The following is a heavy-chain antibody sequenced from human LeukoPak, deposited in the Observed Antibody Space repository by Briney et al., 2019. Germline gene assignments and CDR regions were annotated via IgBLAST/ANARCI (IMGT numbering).Heavy chain of an antibody. V-gene: IGHV3-21*01. J-gene: IGHJ6*03. CDR2: ISSSSSYI. CDR1: GFTFSSYS. CDR3: ARTSRSDYYYYYMDV. Sequence: PGGSLRLSCAASGFTFSSYSMNWVRQAPGKGLEWVSSISSSSSYIYYADSVKGRFTISRDNAKNSLYLRMNSLRAEDTAVYYCARTSRSDYYYYYMDVWGKGTTVTVSS.